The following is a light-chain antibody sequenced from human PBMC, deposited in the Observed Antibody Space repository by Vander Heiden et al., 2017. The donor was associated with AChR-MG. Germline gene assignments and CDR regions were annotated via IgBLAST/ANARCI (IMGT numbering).Light chain of an antibody. V-gene: IGKV1-39*01. J-gene: IGKJ4*01. CDR3: QQSYSSLGGLT. CDR1: QTVNNY. CDR2: GAS. Sequence: DIQMTQSPSSLTASVGDRVTISCRASQTVNNYVNWYQQKSGKAPKLLIYGASTLQSGVSSRFSGSGSGTDFILTINSLQPEDVATYYCQQSYSSLGGLTFGGGTKVELK.